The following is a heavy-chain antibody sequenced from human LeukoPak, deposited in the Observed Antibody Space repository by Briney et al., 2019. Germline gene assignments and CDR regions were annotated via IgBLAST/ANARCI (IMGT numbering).Heavy chain of an antibody. Sequence: GGSLRLSCAASGFTFSSYAMSWVRQAPGKGLEWVSAISGSDGSTYYADSVKGRFTISRDNSKNTLYLQMNSLRAEDTAVYYCAKAQSYYYDSSGSFDYWGQGTLVTVSS. CDR1: GFTFSSYA. D-gene: IGHD3-22*01. J-gene: IGHJ4*02. CDR3: AKAQSYYYDSSGSFDY. CDR2: ISGSDGST. V-gene: IGHV3-23*01.